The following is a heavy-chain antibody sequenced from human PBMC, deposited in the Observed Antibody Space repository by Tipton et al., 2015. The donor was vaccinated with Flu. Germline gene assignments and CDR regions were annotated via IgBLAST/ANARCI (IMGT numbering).Heavy chain of an antibody. J-gene: IGHJ4*02. V-gene: IGHV3-9*01. CDR2: ISWNSGSI. CDR1: GFTFDDYA. CDR3: AKDIWTPLVYAFDY. Sequence: SLRLSCAASGFTFDDYAMHWVRQAPGKGLEWVSGISWNSGSIGYADSVKGRFTISRDNAKNSLYLQMNSLRAEDTALYYCAKDIWTPLVYAFDYWGQGTLVTVSS. D-gene: IGHD2-8*01.